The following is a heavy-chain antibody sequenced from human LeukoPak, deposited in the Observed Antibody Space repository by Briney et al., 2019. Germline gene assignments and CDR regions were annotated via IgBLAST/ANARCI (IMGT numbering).Heavy chain of an antibody. J-gene: IGHJ4*02. CDR1: GYTFTSYD. CDR2: MNPNRGNT. V-gene: IGHV1-8*01. D-gene: IGHD3-22*01. Sequence: PGASVKVSCKASGYTFTSYDINWVRQATGQGLEWMGWMNPNRGNTGYAQKFQGRVTMTRNTSISTAYMELSSLRSEDTAVYYCARAKREVITTTYYFDYWGQGTLVTVSS. CDR3: ARAKREVITTTYYFDY.